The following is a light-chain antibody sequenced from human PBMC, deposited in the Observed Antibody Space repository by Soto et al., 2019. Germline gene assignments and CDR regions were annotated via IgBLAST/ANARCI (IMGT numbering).Light chain of an antibody. V-gene: IGKV3-20*01. CDR1: QNVGSTS. CDR2: GTS. Sequence: EIVLTQSPGTLSLSPGESATLSCRASQNVGSTSLAWYQQRPGQVPRLLISGTSTRATGIPDRFTGSGSGTDFTLTIIRLQPEYFAVYYCQHYGSSPRTFGQGTRV. J-gene: IGKJ1*01. CDR3: QHYGSSPRT.